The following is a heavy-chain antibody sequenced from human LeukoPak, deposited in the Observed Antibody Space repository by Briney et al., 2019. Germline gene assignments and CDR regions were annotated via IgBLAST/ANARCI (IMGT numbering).Heavy chain of an antibody. D-gene: IGHD2-15*01. CDR2: ISYSGST. Sequence: PSETLSLTCTVSGGSISSYYWSWIRQPPGKGLEWIGYISYSGSTNCNPSLKSRVTISVDTSKNQFSLKLSSVTAADTAVYYCARHGRRGGSCYFDYWGQGTLVTVSS. J-gene: IGHJ4*02. CDR3: ARHGRRGGSCYFDY. CDR1: GGSISSYY. V-gene: IGHV4-59*08.